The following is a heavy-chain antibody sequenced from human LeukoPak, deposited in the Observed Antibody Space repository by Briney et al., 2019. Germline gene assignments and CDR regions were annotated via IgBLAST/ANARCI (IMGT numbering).Heavy chain of an antibody. CDR2: ISSSSTI. V-gene: IGHV3-48*04. J-gene: IGHJ4*02. CDR3: ARDRGGSYSAIDY. Sequence: GGSLRLSCAASGFTFSSYSMNWVRQAPGKGLEWVSFISSSSTIYYADSVKGRFTISRDNAKNSLYLQMNSMRAEDTAVYYCARDRGGSYSAIDYWGQGTLVTVSS. CDR1: GFTFSSYS. D-gene: IGHD1-26*01.